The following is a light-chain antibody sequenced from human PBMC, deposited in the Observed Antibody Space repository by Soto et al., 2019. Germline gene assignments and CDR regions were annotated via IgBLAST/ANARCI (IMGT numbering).Light chain of an antibody. CDR2: LNSDGSH. V-gene: IGLV4-69*01. J-gene: IGLJ1*01. CDR3: QTWGTGTPYV. CDR1: SGHNNYA. Sequence: QSVLTQSPSASASLGASVKLTCTLSSGHNNYAIAWHQQQPEKGPRYLMKLNSDGSHSKGDGIPVRFSGSSSGAERYLTISSLQSEDEADYYCQTWGTGTPYVFGTGTKLTVL.